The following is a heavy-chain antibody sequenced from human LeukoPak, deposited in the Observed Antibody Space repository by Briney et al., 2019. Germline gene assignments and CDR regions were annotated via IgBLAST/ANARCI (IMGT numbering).Heavy chain of an antibody. Sequence: GASVKVSCKTSGGTFSTYGFSWVRQAPGHGLEWMGVIIPIFRTTNYAQKFQGRVTITADESTSTAYMELSSLRSEDTAVYYCARGARHYDFWSGYEPTLYYFDYWGQGTLVTVSS. D-gene: IGHD3-3*01. CDR1: GGTFSTYG. V-gene: IGHV1-69*13. CDR2: IIPIFRTT. J-gene: IGHJ4*02. CDR3: ARGARHYDFWSGYEPTLYYFDY.